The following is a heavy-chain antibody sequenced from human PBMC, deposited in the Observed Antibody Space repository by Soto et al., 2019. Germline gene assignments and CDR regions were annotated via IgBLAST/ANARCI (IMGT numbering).Heavy chain of an antibody. CDR1: GFTFSSYW. V-gene: IGHV3-7*01. D-gene: IGHD2-8*01. CDR3: ARDVTRWTMVYAKNYYGMDV. J-gene: IGHJ6*02. Sequence: GSLRLSCAASGFTFSSYWMSWVRQAPGKGLEWVANIKQDGSEKYYVDSVKGRFTISRDNAKNSLYLQMNSLRAEDTAVYYCARDVTRWTMVYAKNYYGMDVWGQGTTVTVSS. CDR2: IKQDGSEK.